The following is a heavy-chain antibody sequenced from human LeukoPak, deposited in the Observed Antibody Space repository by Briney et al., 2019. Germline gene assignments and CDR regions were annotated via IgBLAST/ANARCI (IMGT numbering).Heavy chain of an antibody. CDR2: ISYSGGT. Sequence: SETLSLTCSVSGGSMISSIHYWGWTRQPPGKGLEWLGSISYSGGTAYNPSLRSRVTISVDTSKNQFSLKVNSVTAADTAVYYCAREVEYYDSSGYRPHAFDIWGQGTLVTVSS. V-gene: IGHV4-39*02. D-gene: IGHD3-22*01. J-gene: IGHJ3*02. CDR3: AREVEYYDSSGYRPHAFDI. CDR1: GGSMISSIHY.